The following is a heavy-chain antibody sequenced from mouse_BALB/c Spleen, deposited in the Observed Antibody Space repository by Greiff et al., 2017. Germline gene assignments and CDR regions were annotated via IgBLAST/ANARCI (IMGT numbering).Heavy chain of an antibody. Sequence: EVQRVESGGGLVQPGGSRKLSCAASGFTFSSFGMHWVRQAPEKGLEWVAYISSGSSTIYYADTVKGRFTISRDNPKNTLFLQMTSLRSEDTAMYYCAREVPAWFAYWGQGTLVTVSA. CDR3: AREVPAWFAY. J-gene: IGHJ3*01. D-gene: IGHD2-14*01. CDR2: ISSGSSTI. V-gene: IGHV5-17*02. CDR1: GFTFSSFG.